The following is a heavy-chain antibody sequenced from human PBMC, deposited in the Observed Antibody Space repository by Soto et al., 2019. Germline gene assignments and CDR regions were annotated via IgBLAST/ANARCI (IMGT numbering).Heavy chain of an antibody. Sequence: SDTLSLTCPVSGRSISSYYWSWLRQPPGKGLEWIGYIYYSGSTNYNPSLKSRVTISVDTSKNQFSLKLTSVTAADTAVYYCARGLQCTNGVCYQGYDYWGQGTLVTVS. D-gene: IGHD2-8*01. J-gene: IGHJ4*02. CDR2: IYYSGST. CDR1: GRSISSYY. V-gene: IGHV4-59*12. CDR3: ARGLQCTNGVCYQGYDY.